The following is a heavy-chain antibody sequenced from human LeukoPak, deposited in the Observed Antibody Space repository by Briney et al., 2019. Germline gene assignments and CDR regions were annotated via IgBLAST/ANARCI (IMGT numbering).Heavy chain of an antibody. Sequence: PGGSLRLSCAASGFTFSSYRMNWVRQAPGKGLEWVSSISSSSSYIYYADSVKGRFTISRDNAKSSLYLQMNSLRAEDTAVYYCASPIGYFDWLLTWGQGTLVTVSS. CDR2: ISSSSSYI. J-gene: IGHJ5*02. CDR3: ASPIGYFDWLLT. CDR1: GFTFSSYR. D-gene: IGHD3-9*01. V-gene: IGHV3-21*01.